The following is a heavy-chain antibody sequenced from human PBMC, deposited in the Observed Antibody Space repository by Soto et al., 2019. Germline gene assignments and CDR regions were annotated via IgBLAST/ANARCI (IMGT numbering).Heavy chain of an antibody. Sequence: PGGSLRLSCAASGFTFNSYAMNWFRQAPGKGLEWVSSISGGGGGTYYADSVKGRLTISRDNDKNLLYLQMSSLRAEDTAMYYCARDYFGSGSTFGILSKYYFDIWGQGTLVTVSS. D-gene: IGHD3-10*01. CDR3: ARDYFGSGSTFGILSKYYFDI. V-gene: IGHV3-23*01. J-gene: IGHJ1*01. CDR2: ISGGGGGT. CDR1: GFTFNSYA.